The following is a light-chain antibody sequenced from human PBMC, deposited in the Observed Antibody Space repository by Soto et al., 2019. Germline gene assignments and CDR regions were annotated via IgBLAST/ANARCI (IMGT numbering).Light chain of an antibody. CDR1: SSNIGSNY. CDR2: ENN. J-gene: IGLJ1*01. Sequence: QSVLTQPPSASGTPGQRVTISCSGSSSNIGSNYVYWYQQLPGTAPKLLLYENNQRPSGVPDRFSGSKSGTSASLAISGLRSEDEADYYCATWDDSLSGYVFGTGTKLTVL. V-gene: IGLV1-47*01. CDR3: ATWDDSLSGYV.